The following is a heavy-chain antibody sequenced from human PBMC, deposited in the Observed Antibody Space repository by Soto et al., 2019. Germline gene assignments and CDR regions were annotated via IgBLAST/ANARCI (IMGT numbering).Heavy chain of an antibody. Sequence: QVQLVESGGCVVQPGRSLRLSCAASGFTFRSNGMHWVRQAPGKRLEWVAVIWYDGSNKYYADSVKGRFTISRDNSKNKLYQQMNSLRAEDTAVYYCARDSRSTGGFDYWGQGTLVTVSS. CDR3: ARDSRSTGGFDY. CDR1: GFTFRSNG. V-gene: IGHV3-33*01. J-gene: IGHJ4*02. CDR2: IWYDGSNK. D-gene: IGHD2-8*02.